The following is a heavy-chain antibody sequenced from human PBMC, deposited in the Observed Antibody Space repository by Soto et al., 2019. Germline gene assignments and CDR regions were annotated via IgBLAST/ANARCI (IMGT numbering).Heavy chain of an antibody. CDR1: GGSIGRYY. D-gene: IGHD4-17*01. Sequence: SETLSLTCSVSGGSIGRYYWSWVRQAPGKGLEWIAYVSYSGATRYNPSLESRVTISIDTSRNQFSLKVSSVTAADTAVYYCARGLDYVGFDYWGQGTLVTVSS. J-gene: IGHJ4*02. V-gene: IGHV4-59*01. CDR3: ARGLDYVGFDY. CDR2: VSYSGAT.